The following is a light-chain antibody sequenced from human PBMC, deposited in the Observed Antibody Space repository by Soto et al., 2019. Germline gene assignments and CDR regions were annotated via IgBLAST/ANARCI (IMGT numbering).Light chain of an antibody. CDR2: DDN. CDR1: SSNIGGNS. J-gene: IGLJ1*01. CDR3: GSWDSSLSAYV. Sequence: QSVLAQRPSVSAAPGQKGTISCSGGSSNIGGNSVSWYQQLPGTAPKLLIYDDNKRPSGIPDRFSGSKSGTSATLGITGFQTGDEADYYCGSWDSSLSAYVFGTGTKVTVL. V-gene: IGLV1-51*01.